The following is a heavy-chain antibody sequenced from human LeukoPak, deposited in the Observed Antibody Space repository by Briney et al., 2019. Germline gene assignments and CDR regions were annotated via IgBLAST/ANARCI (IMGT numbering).Heavy chain of an antibody. V-gene: IGHV3-53*01. CDR3: ARRAGDYSHPYDY. Sequence: GGSLRLSCAASGLTVSSNCMSWVRQAPGKGLEWDSFIYSGGNTYYADSVKGRFTISRDNSKNTVHLQMNSLRAEDTAMYYCARRAGDYSHPYDYWGQGTLVTVSS. CDR2: IYSGGNT. CDR1: GLTVSSNC. D-gene: IGHD3-22*01. J-gene: IGHJ4*02.